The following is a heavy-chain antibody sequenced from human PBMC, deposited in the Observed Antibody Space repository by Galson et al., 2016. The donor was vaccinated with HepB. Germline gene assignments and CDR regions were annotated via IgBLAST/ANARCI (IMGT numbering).Heavy chain of an antibody. J-gene: IGHJ2*01. CDR3: ARGSTGEYWDFDL. Sequence: SETLSLTCTVSGGSISGYYWSWIRQPPGKRPEWIAYIYYSGSSDYNPSLKSRVTISVGRSNDQVSLKLSSATAADTAVYYCARGSTGEYWDFDLWGRGTLVTVSS. D-gene: IGHD1-1*01. CDR2: IYYSGSS. CDR1: GGSISGYY. V-gene: IGHV4-59*01.